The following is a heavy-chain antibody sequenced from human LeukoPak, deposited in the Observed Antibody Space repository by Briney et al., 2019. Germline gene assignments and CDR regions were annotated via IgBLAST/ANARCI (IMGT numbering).Heavy chain of an antibody. CDR2: FDPEDGET. D-gene: IGHD3-16*02. CDR1: GYTLTELS. CDR3: ATGIPYDYVWGSYRPTYFDY. V-gene: IGHV1-24*01. J-gene: IGHJ4*02. Sequence: ASVKVSCKVSGYTLTELSMHWVRQAPGKGLEWMGGFDPEDGETIYAQKFQGRVTMTEDTPTDTAYMELSSLRSEDTAVYYCATGIPYDYVWGSYRPTYFDYWGQGTLVTVSS.